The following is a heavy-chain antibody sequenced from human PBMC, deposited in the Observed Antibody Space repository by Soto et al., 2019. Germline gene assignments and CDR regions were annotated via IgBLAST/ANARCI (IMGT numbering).Heavy chain of an antibody. CDR3: TRKGSSTSCSDY. J-gene: IGHJ4*02. CDR1: GFTFGDYA. CDR2: IRSKAYGGTT. Sequence: GGSLRLSCTASGFTFGDYAMSWVRQAPGKGLEWVGFIRSKAYGGTTEYAASVKGRFTISGDDSKSIAYLQMNSLKTEDTAVYYCTRKGSSTSCSDYWGQGTLVTVSS. V-gene: IGHV3-49*04. D-gene: IGHD2-2*01.